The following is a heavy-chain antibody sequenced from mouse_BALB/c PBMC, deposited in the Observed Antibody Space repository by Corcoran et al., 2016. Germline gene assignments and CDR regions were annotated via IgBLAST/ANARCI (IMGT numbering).Heavy chain of an antibody. V-gene: IGHV1S136*01. Sequence: EVQLQQSGPELVKPGASVKMSCKASGYTFTSYVMHGVKQKPGQGLEWIGDINPYNDGTKYNEKVTGKATLTSDKSSSTAYMELSSLTSEDSAGYYWAMGDYAMDYWGQGTSVTVSS. D-gene: IGHD4-1*01. J-gene: IGHJ4*01. CDR1: GYTFTSYV. CDR3: AMGDYAMDY. CDR2: INPYNDGT.